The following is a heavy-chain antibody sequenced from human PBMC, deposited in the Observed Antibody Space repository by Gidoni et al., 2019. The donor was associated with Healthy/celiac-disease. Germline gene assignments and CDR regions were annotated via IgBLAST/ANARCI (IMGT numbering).Heavy chain of an antibody. J-gene: IGHJ6*02. CDR3: ARARRITMVQGVIITSGMDV. V-gene: IGHV4-34*01. CDR2: INHSGST. Sequence: QVQLQQWGAGLLTPSETLSLTCAVYGGSFSGYYWSWIRQPPGKGLEWIGEINHSGSTNYNPSLKSRVTISVDTSKNQFSLKLSSVTAADTAVYYCARARRITMVQGVIITSGMDVWGQGTTVTVSS. CDR1: GGSFSGYY. D-gene: IGHD3-10*01.